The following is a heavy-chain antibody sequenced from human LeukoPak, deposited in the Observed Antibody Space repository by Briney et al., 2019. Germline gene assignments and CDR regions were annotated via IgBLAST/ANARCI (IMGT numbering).Heavy chain of an antibody. CDR1: GFTVSSNY. V-gene: IGHV3-30*02. Sequence: SGGSLRLSCAASGFTVSSNYMSWVRQAPGKGLEWVAFIRYDGSNKYYADSVKGRFTISRDNSKNTLYLQMNSLRAEDTAVYYCAKDSSSWYYYYYYMDVWGKGTTVTISS. D-gene: IGHD6-13*01. CDR2: IRYDGSNK. CDR3: AKDSSSWYYYYYYMDV. J-gene: IGHJ6*03.